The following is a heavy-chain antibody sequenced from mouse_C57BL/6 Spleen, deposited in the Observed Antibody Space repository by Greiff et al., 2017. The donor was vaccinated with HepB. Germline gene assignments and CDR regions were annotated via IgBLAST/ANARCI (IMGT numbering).Heavy chain of an antibody. CDR2: INPNNGGT. CDR1: GYTFTDYY. V-gene: IGHV1-26*01. D-gene: IGHD1-1*02. CDR3: ARRALWPPGDYYAMDY. J-gene: IGHJ4*01. Sequence: EVQLQQSGPELVKPGASVKISCKASGYTFTDYYMNWVKQSHGKSLEWIGDINPNNGGTSYNQKFKGKATLTVDKSSSTAYMELRSLTSEDSAVYYCARRALWPPGDYYAMDYWGQGTSVTVSS.